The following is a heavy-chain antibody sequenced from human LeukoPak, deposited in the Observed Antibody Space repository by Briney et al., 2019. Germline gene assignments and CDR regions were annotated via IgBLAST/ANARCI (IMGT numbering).Heavy chain of an antibody. Sequence: GGSLRLSCAASGFTVSSNYMSWVRQAPGKGLEWVSLIYSDGRTYYADSVKGRCTISRDNSKNTLYLQMNNLRVEDTAVYYCARGLFLSGYLDAFDIWGQGTVVTVSS. J-gene: IGHJ3*02. V-gene: IGHV3-53*01. CDR1: GFTVSSNY. CDR3: ARGLFLSGYLDAFDI. D-gene: IGHD3-22*01. CDR2: IYSDGRT.